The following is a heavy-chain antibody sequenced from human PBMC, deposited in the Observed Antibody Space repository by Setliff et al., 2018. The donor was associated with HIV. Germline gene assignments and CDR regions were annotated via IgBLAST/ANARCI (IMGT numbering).Heavy chain of an antibody. CDR1: GYTFTSYG. V-gene: IGHV1-18*01. CDR2: INPKSGGT. J-gene: IGHJ3*02. D-gene: IGHD6-19*01. CDR3: ARVPYRSAWFSGGRDAFDI. Sequence: ASVKVSCKASGYTFTSYGISWVRQAPGQGLEWMGWINPKSGGTHYGQKFQGRVTMTTETATSTAYMEMRSLRSDDTAVYFCARVPYRSAWFSGGRDAFDIWGQGTMVTVSS.